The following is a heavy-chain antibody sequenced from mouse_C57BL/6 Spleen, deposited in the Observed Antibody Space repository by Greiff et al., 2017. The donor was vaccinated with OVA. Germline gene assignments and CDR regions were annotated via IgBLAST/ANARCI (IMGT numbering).Heavy chain of an antibody. CDR3: AGHPGAY. V-gene: IGHV2-6-1*01. J-gene: IGHJ3*01. CDR1: GFSLTSYG. Sequence: VKLQESGPGLVAPSQSLSLTCTVSGFSLTSYGVHWVRQPPGKGLEWLVVICSGGSTPYNSAPKSRLSISKDNTKNHVFLKMISHQPDDTAMYYCAGHPGAYWGQGTLVTVSA. CDR2: ICSGGST.